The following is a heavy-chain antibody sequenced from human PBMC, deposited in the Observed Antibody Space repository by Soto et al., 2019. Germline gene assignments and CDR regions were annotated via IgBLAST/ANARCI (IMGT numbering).Heavy chain of an antibody. D-gene: IGHD5-18*01. V-gene: IGHV2-5*02. CDR1: GFSLSTSGVG. CDR3: AHTRWWIQLWYY. CDR2: IYWDDDK. Sequence: QITLKESGPTLVKPTQTLTLTCTFSGFSLSTSGVGVGWIRQPPGKALEWRALIYWDDDKRYSPSLKSRLTITKDTSKNQVVLTMTNMDPVDTATYYCAHTRWWIQLWYYWGQGTLVTVSS. J-gene: IGHJ4*02.